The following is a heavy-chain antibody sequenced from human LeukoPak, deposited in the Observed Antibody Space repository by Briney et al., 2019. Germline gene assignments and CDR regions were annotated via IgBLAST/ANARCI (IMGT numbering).Heavy chain of an antibody. J-gene: IGHJ4*02. CDR1: GFTFSDYY. Sequence: PGGSLRLSCAASGFTFSDYYMSWIRQAPGKGLEWVSYISSSSSYTNYADSVKGRFTISRDNAKNSLYLQMNSLRAEDTAVYYCAKAAEETWLRNYFDYWGQGTLVTVSS. CDR2: ISSSSSYT. D-gene: IGHD5-24*01. CDR3: AKAAEETWLRNYFDY. V-gene: IGHV3-11*06.